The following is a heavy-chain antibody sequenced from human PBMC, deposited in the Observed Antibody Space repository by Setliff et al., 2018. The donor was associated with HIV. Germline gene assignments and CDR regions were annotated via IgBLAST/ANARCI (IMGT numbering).Heavy chain of an antibody. CDR1: GFTFSDYW. J-gene: IGHJ4*02. Sequence: PGGSLRLSCLASGFTFSDYWMSWVRQAPGKGLEWVANIKQDGTDKYYVDSVRGRFTISRDNARNSLFLQMNSLRVEDTAVYYCARDTCDTPSCYAGPRFVYWGQGNLVTVSS. CDR3: ARDTCDTPSCYAGPRFVY. V-gene: IGHV3-7*01. CDR2: IKQDGTDK. D-gene: IGHD2-2*01.